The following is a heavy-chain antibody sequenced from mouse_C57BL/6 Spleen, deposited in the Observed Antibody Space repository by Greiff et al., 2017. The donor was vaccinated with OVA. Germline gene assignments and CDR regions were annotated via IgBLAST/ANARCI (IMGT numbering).Heavy chain of an antibody. CDR1: GYTFTSYW. V-gene: IGHV1-64*01. J-gene: IGHJ2*01. D-gene: IGHD1-1*01. CDR3: ARKGTTEDYFDY. CDR2: IHPNSGST. Sequence: QVQLQQPGAELVKPGASVKLSCKASGYTFTSYWMHWVKQRPGQGLEWIGMIHPNSGSTNYNEKFKSKATLTVDKSSSTAYMQLSSLTSEDSAVYYCARKGTTEDYFDYWGQGTTLTVSS.